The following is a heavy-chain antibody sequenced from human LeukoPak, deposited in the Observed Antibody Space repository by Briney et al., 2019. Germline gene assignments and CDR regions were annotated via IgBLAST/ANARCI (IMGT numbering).Heavy chain of an antibody. CDR3: AKRSGAPNNFDY. D-gene: IGHD1-1*01. CDR1: GFTFDEHD. V-gene: IGHV3-43*02. Sequence: KSGGSLRLSCAASGFTFDEHDMYWVRQVPGKGLEWVCLISKDGGNKHYADSVKGRFSISRDNNRNSLSLQMNSLRSEDTALYFCAKRSGAPNNFDYWGQGALVTVCS. CDR2: ISKDGGNK. J-gene: IGHJ4*02.